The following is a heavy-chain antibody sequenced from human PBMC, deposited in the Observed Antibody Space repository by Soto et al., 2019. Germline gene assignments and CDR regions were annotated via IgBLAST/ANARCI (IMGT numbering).Heavy chain of an antibody. V-gene: IGHV3-9*01. D-gene: IGHD3-16*01. CDR3: AKVLRGDGAFDI. J-gene: IGHJ3*02. CDR2: ISWNSGSI. Sequence: PGGSLRLSCAASGFTFDDYAMHWVRQAPGKGLEWVSGISWNSGSIGYADSVKGRFTISRDNAKNSLYLQMNSLRAEDTALYYCAKVLRGDGAFDIWGQGTMVTVSS. CDR1: GFTFDDYA.